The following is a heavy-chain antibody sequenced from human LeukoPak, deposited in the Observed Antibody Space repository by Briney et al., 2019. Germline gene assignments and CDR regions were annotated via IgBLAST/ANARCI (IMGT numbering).Heavy chain of an antibody. D-gene: IGHD5-18*01. Sequence: GGSLRLSCAASGFTFSFYSMNWVRQAPGKGLEWVSYISSSDNTIHYADSVKGRFTISRDNAKNSLYLEMNSLREEDTAVYYCARVHRGYSYGRLDYWGQGTLVTVSS. CDR1: GFTFSFYS. V-gene: IGHV3-48*02. CDR3: ARVHRGYSYGRLDY. CDR2: ISSSDNTI. J-gene: IGHJ4*02.